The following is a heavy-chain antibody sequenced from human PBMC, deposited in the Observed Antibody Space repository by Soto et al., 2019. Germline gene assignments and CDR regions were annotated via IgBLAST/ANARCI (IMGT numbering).Heavy chain of an antibody. Sequence: EVPLLEAGGGLVQPGGSLRLSCAASGFSFRDYGMSWVRQAPGKGLEWLSAIIGIGDTAYYADSVRGRFTISRDNSTNTLYLQLNDLGAEDTAIYYCAKAYDYGDSLPFDYWGQGTLVTVSS. V-gene: IGHV3-23*01. CDR1: GFSFRDYG. CDR3: AKAYDYGDSLPFDY. D-gene: IGHD4-17*01. CDR2: IIGIGDTA. J-gene: IGHJ4*02.